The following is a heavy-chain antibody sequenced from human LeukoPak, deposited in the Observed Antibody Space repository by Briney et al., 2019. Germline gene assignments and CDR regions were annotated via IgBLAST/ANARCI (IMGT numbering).Heavy chain of an antibody. Sequence: GGSLRLSCAASGFTFSDYWMHWVRQAPGKGLEWVSYISSGSTIYDADSVKGRFTISRDNAKNSLYLQMNSLRAEDTAVYYCARESIAVAGAPFDYWGQGTLVTVSS. J-gene: IGHJ4*02. CDR2: ISSGSTI. CDR3: ARESIAVAGAPFDY. V-gene: IGHV3-69-1*02. CDR1: GFTFSDYW. D-gene: IGHD6-19*01.